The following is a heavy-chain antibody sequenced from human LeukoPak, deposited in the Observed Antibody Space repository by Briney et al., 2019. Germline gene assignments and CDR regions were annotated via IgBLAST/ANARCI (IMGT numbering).Heavy chain of an antibody. V-gene: IGHV3-30*02. CDR2: IQYNGTNK. J-gene: IGHJ4*02. Sequence: GGSLRLSCAASGFIFSNYGMHWVRQAPGKGLEWVAFIQYNGTNKDYADSVKGRFTISRDNSKNTLYLQMNSLRAEDTAVYYCAKDPHYYDSSGYYDYWGQGTLVTVSS. CDR3: AKDPHYYDSSGYYDY. D-gene: IGHD3-22*01. CDR1: GFIFSNYG.